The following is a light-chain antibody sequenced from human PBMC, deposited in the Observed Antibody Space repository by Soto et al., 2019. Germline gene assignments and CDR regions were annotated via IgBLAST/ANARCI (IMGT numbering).Light chain of an antibody. CDR3: QQLTSYPLT. Sequence: DIQLTQSPSFLSASVGDRVTITCRASQDISSYLVWYQQKPGKAPKLLIYGASTLQSGVPSRFSGSGSTTEFTLTISSLQPEDFATYSCQQLTSYPLTFGGGTKVEIK. J-gene: IGKJ4*01. V-gene: IGKV1-9*01. CDR1: QDISSY. CDR2: GAS.